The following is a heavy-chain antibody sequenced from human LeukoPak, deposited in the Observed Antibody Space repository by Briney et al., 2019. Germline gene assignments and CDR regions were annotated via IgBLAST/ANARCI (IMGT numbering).Heavy chain of an antibody. Sequence: GASAKVSCKASGGTLSSYAISWVRQAPGQGLEWMGGIIPIFGTANYAQKFQGRVTITADESTSTAYMELSSLRSEDTAVYYCAGDYGGNLPFDYWGQGTLVTVSS. CDR2: IIPIFGTA. CDR3: AGDYGGNLPFDY. D-gene: IGHD4-23*01. V-gene: IGHV1-69*13. CDR1: GGTLSSYA. J-gene: IGHJ4*02.